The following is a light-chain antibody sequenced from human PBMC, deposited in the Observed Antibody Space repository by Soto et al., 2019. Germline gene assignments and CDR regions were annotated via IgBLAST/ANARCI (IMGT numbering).Light chain of an antibody. V-gene: IGKV3-20*01. CDR1: QSVSTD. CDR2: GAF. Sequence: EIVMTQSPATLSVSPGEGATLSCRASQSVSTDLAWYQQKPGQAPRLLIYGAFNRATGIPARFSGSGSGTDFTLTISRLEPEDFAVYYCQQYGSSPSITFGQGTRLEIK. CDR3: QQYGSSPSIT. J-gene: IGKJ5*01.